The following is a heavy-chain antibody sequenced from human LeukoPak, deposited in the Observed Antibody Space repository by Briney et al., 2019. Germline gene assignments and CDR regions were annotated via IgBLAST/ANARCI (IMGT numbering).Heavy chain of an antibody. Sequence: PSETLSLTCAVYGGSSSGYYWSWIRQPPGKGLEWIGEINHSGSTNYNPSLKSRVTISVDTSKNQFSLKLSSVTAADTAVYYCANAGGGTTVKYFQHWGQGTLVTVSS. CDR1: GGSSSGYY. V-gene: IGHV4-34*01. J-gene: IGHJ1*01. D-gene: IGHD4-11*01. CDR3: ANAGGGTTVKYFQH. CDR2: INHSGST.